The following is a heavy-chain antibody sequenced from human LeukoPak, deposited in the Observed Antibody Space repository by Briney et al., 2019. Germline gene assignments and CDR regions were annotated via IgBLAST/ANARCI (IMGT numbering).Heavy chain of an antibody. D-gene: IGHD2-15*01. J-gene: IGHJ4*02. V-gene: IGHV4-59*01. CDR1: GGSISSYY. CDR2: IYYSGST. CDR3: ARDQRYCSGGSCYSVFSWGY. Sequence: ASETLSLTCTVSGGSISSYYWSWIRQPPGKGLEWIGYIYYSGSTNYNSSLKSRVTISVDTSKNQFSLKLSSVTAADTAVYYCARDQRYCSGGSCYSVFSWGYWGQGTLVTVSS.